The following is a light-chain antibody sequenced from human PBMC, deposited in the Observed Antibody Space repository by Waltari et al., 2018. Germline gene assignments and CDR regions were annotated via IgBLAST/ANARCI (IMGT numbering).Light chain of an antibody. V-gene: IGLV2-23*02. J-gene: IGLJ3*02. CDR2: EVI. Sequence: QSALTQPASVSGSPGQSITISCTGTSSDVGFYNLVSWYQQHPGKAPELVVYEVISRPSGVSNRFSGSKSCNTASLTISGLQAEDEADYYCCSYAGRNIWVFGGGTKLTVL. CDR3: CSYAGRNIWV. CDR1: SSDVGFYNL.